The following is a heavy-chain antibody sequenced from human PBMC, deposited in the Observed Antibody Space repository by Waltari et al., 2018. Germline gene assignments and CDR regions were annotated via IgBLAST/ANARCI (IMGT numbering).Heavy chain of an antibody. D-gene: IGHD1-26*01. V-gene: IGHV5-51*01. CDR2: IYPGDSNT. J-gene: IGHJ5*02. Sequence: EAQLVQSGAEVKKPGESLTISCKGSGYRFSAYWIGWVRPMPGKGLEWMGIIYPGDSNTIYSPSFQGQVTMSADKSISTAYLQWSSLKASDTAIYYCARFSGPLLAHNWFDPWGQGTLVTVSS. CDR1: GYRFSAYW. CDR3: ARFSGPLLAHNWFDP.